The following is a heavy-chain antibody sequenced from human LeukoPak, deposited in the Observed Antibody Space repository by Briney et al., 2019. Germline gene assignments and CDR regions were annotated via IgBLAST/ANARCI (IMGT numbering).Heavy chain of an antibody. CDR3: ARESNYGGGIFDY. D-gene: IGHD4-11*01. CDR1: GYSISSVYY. J-gene: IGHJ4*02. Sequence: SETLSLTCSVSGYSISSVYYWGWIRQPPGKGLEWIASIHHSGSTNYNPSLKSRVTISVDTSKNQFSLKLSSVTAEDTAVYFCARESNYGGGIFDYWGQGTLVTVSS. V-gene: IGHV4-38-2*02. CDR2: IHHSGST.